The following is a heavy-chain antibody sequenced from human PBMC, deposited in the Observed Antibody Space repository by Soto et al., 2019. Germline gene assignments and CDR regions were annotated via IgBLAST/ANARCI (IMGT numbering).Heavy chain of an antibody. D-gene: IGHD6-6*01. Sequence: QVQLVQSGAEVKKPGASVKVSCKASGYTFTSYYMHWVRQAPGQGLEWMGIINPSGGSTSYAQKFQGRVTMTRDTSTSTGYMELSSLRSEDTAVYYCAREYSSFGFDPWGQGTLVTVSS. CDR2: INPSGGST. CDR3: AREYSSFGFDP. V-gene: IGHV1-46*01. J-gene: IGHJ5*02. CDR1: GYTFTSYY.